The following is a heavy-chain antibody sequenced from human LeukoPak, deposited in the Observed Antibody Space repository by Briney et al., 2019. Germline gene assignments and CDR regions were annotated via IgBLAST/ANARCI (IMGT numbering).Heavy chain of an antibody. V-gene: IGHV4-4*07. D-gene: IGHD3-3*01. CDR1: GGSISSYY. J-gene: IGHJ3*02. Sequence: SETLSLTCTVSGGSISSYYWSWIRQPAGQGLEWIGRIYTSGSTNYNPSLKSRITISVDTSKNQFSLKLSSVTAADTAVYYCAGGIWSDPPGAFDIWGQGTMVTVSS. CDR2: IYTSGST. CDR3: AGGIWSDPPGAFDI.